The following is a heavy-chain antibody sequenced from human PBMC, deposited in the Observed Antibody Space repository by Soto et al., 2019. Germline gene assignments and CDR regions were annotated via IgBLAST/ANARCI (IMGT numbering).Heavy chain of an antibody. Sequence: ASVKVSCKASGYTFTSYYMHWVRQAPGQGLEWMGIINPSGGSTSYAQKFQGRVTMTRDTSTSTVYMELSSLRSEDTAVYYCARDSPYYYDSSGYPLNVDAFDIWGQGTMVT. D-gene: IGHD3-22*01. CDR1: GYTFTSYY. J-gene: IGHJ3*02. CDR2: INPSGGST. V-gene: IGHV1-46*01. CDR3: ARDSPYYYDSSGYPLNVDAFDI.